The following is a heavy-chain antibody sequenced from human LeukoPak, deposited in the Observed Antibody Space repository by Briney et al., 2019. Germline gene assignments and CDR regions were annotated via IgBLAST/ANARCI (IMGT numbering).Heavy chain of an antibody. J-gene: IGHJ3*02. CDR3: ARGESYYDSSGPPYGI. V-gene: IGHV1-18*01. CDR1: GYTFTSYG. D-gene: IGHD3-22*01. CDR2: ISAYNGNT. Sequence: ASVKVSCKASGYTFTSYGISWVRQAPGQGLEWMGWISAYNGNTNYAQKLQGRVTMTTDTSTSTAYMELRSLRSDDTAVYYCARGESYYDSSGPPYGIWGQGTMVTVSS.